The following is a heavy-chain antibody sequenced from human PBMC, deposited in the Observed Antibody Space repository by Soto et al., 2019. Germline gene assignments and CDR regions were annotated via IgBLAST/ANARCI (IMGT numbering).Heavy chain of an antibody. CDR2: ISAYNGNT. J-gene: IGHJ4*02. CDR3: ARGDTSIAVAGYFDY. D-gene: IGHD6-19*01. Sequence: ASVKVSCKTSGYTFTNFGLSWVRQAPGQGLEWMGWISAYNGNTNYAQNFQGRVTMTTDTSTSTAYMELNSLRAEDTAVYYCARGDTSIAVAGYFDYWGQGTLVTVSS. CDR1: GYTFTNFG. V-gene: IGHV1-18*01.